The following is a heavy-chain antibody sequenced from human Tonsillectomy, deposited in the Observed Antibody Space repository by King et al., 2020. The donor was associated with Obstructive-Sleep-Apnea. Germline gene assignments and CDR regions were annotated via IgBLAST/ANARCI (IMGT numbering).Heavy chain of an antibody. CDR3: AKDGFEGGYATSFNY. V-gene: IGHV3-23*04. D-gene: IGHD5-12*01. Sequence: VQLVESGGALVQPGGSLGLSCAASGFTFSTYAMSWVRQAPGKGLEWVSVISGSGDRTNYADSVKGRFTISRDNSKNTLYLQMNSLRVEDTAVYYCAKDGFEGGYATSFNYWGQGTLVTVSS. J-gene: IGHJ4*02. CDR2: ISGSGDRT. CDR1: GFTFSTYA.